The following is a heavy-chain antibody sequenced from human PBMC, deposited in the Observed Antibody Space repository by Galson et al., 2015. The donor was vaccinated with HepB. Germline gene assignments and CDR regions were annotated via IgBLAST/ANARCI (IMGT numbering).Heavy chain of an antibody. Sequence: LRLSCAASGFTFSSYGMHWVRQAPGKGLEWVAVIWYDGSNKYFADSVKGRFTISRDNSKNTLYLQMNSLRAEDTAVYYCARELRFSSGFYFDYLGQGTLV. CDR1: GFTFSSYG. J-gene: IGHJ4*02. D-gene: IGHD2-21*01. CDR2: IWYDGSNK. CDR3: ARELRFSSGFYFDY. V-gene: IGHV3-33*01.